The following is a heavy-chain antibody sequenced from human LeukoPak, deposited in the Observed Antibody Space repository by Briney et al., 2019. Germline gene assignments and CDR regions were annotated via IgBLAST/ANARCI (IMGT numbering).Heavy chain of an antibody. D-gene: IGHD6-19*01. CDR3: ARDRFTSGWYNGY. CDR1: GFTFSDYW. J-gene: IGHJ4*02. Sequence: GGSLRLSCAASGFTFSDYWMHWVRQAPGKGLEWVSSVSSSSDYIYYADSVKGRFSISRDNAKNSLFLQMNSLRVEDTAVYYCARDRFTSGWYNGYWGQGTLVTVSS. V-gene: IGHV3-21*01. CDR2: VSSSSDYI.